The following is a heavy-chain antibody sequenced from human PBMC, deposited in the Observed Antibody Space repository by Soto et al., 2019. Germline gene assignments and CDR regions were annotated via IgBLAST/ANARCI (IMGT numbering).Heavy chain of an antibody. CDR2: ISYDGSNK. V-gene: IGHV3-30*18. Sequence: HPGGSLRLSCAASGFTFSSYGMHWVRQAPGKGLEWVAVISYDGSNKYYADSVKGRFTISRDNSKNTLYLQMNSLRAEDTAVYYCAKDDDVAVAGPDYWGQGXLVTVYS. CDR1: GFTFSSYG. CDR3: AKDDDVAVAGPDY. J-gene: IGHJ4*02. D-gene: IGHD6-19*01.